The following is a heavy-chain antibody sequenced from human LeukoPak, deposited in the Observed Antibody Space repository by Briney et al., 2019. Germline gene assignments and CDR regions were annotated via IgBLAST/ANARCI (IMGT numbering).Heavy chain of an antibody. CDR3: ARHRLLNKDYGDYVGWFDP. CDR1: GGSISSSSYY. V-gene: IGHV4-39*07. J-gene: IGHJ5*02. CDR2: IYYSGST. Sequence: SETLSLTCTVSGGSISSSSYYWGWIRQPPGKGLEWIGSIYYSGSTYYNPSLKSRVTISVDTSKNQFSLKLSSVTAADTAVYYCARHRLLNKDYGDYVGWFDPWGQGTLVTVSS. D-gene: IGHD4-17*01.